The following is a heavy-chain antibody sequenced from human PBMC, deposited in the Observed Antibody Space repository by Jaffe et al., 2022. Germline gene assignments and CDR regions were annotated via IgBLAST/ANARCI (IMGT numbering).Heavy chain of an antibody. D-gene: IGHD6-13*01. V-gene: IGHV1-8*01. CDR2: MNPNSGNT. J-gene: IGHJ4*02. CDR3: ASSNDPLYSSSWYGGQYYFDY. CDR1: GYTFTSYD. Sequence: QVQLVQSGAEVKKPGASVKVSCKASGYTFTSYDINWVRQATGQGLEWMGWMNPNSGNTGYAQKFQGRVTMTRNTSISTAYMELSSLRSEDTAVYYCASSNDPLYSSSWYGGQYYFDYWGQGTLVTVSS.